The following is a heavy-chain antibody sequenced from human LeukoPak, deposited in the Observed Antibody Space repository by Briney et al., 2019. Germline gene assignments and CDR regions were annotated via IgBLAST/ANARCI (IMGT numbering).Heavy chain of an antibody. V-gene: IGHV3-7*01. CDR3: ARDQRFGEFLNWFDP. Sequence: GGSLRLSCAASGFTFSSYWMSWVRQAPGKGLEWVANIKQDGSEKYYVDSVKGRFTISRDNAKNSLYLQMNSLRAEDTAVYYCARDQRFGEFLNWFDPWGQGTLVTVSS. CDR2: IKQDGSEK. CDR1: GFTFSSYW. J-gene: IGHJ5*02. D-gene: IGHD3-10*01.